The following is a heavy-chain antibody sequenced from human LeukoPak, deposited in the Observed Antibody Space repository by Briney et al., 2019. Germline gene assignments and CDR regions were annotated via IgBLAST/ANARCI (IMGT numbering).Heavy chain of an antibody. CDR3: AKWGDYDILTGYYVPDY. CDR2: ITGSDGSS. Sequence: PGTSLRLSCVASGFTFTNYAMSWVRQAPGKGLEWVSAITGSDGSSYYADSVKGRFTICRDNSKNTLYLQVNSLRAEDTAVYYCAKWGDYDILTGYYVPDYWGQGTLVTVSS. D-gene: IGHD3-9*01. J-gene: IGHJ4*02. CDR1: GFTFTNYA. V-gene: IGHV3-23*01.